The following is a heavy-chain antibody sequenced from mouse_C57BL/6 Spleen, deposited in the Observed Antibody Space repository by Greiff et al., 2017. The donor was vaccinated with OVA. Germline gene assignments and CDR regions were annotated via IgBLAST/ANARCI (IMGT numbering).Heavy chain of an antibody. D-gene: IGHD2-1*01. CDR1: GYTFTDYN. Sequence: VQLQQSGPELVKPGASVKMSCKASGYTFTDYNMLWVKQSHGKSLEWIGYINPNNGGTSYNQKFKGKATLTVNKSSSTAYMELRSLTSEDSAVYYCARYGNYYGNYVSMDYWGQGTSVTVSS. V-gene: IGHV1-22*01. CDR2: INPNNGGT. J-gene: IGHJ4*01. CDR3: ARYGNYYGNYVSMDY.